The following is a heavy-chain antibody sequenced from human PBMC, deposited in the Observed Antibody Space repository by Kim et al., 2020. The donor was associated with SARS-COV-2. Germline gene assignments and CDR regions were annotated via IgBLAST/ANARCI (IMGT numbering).Heavy chain of an antibody. V-gene: IGHV7-4-1*02. D-gene: IGHD6-13*01. CDR3: AREGLAATGSAF. J-gene: IGHJ4*02. CDR1: GYTFTNYP. Sequence: ASVKVSCKASGYTFTNYPMNLVRQAPGQGLEWMGWINTKTGSPTYVQGFTGRFVFSFDTSVTTTYLQISSLKAEDTAVYYCAREGLAATGSAFWGQGTLVTVSS. CDR2: INTKTGSP.